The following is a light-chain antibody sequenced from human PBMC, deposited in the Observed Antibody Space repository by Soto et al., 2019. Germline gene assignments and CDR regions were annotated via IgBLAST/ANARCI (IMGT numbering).Light chain of an antibody. J-gene: IGKJ4*01. CDR2: DAS. CDR3: HHYGSPPLT. V-gene: IGKV3-20*01. Sequence: IVLTQSPGTLSLSPGESATLSCRASQSVNAAHLAWYQQKPGQAPRLLLQDASTRATGIPDRFSGSGSGTDFTLTISKVEPEDLAVFYCHHYGSPPLTFGGGTKVDIK. CDR1: QSVNAAH.